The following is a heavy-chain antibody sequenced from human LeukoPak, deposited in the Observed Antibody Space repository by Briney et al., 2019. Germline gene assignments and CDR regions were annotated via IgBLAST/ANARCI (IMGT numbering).Heavy chain of an antibody. CDR2: ISYSGSS. Sequence: SETLSLTCTVSGGSVSSGTYYWSWIRQPPGKRLEWIGSISYSGSSDYNPSLESQVTISVDTAKNQFSLEVSSVTAADTAVYYCARDAGAVAGTGSFFDYWGQGTLVTVSS. D-gene: IGHD6-19*01. V-gene: IGHV4-61*01. J-gene: IGHJ4*02. CDR1: GGSVSSGTYY. CDR3: ARDAGAVAGTGSFFDY.